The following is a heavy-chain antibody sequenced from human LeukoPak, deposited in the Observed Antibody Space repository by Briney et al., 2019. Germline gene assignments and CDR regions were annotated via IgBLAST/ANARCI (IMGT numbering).Heavy chain of an antibody. CDR3: ARGRHWYKKGFDY. Sequence: PSETLSLTCAVSGASLLSSSYYWGRIRLPQAKVPDWIEEINHSGSTNYNRSLKSRVTISVVASKNQFSLKLSSVSAADTAVYYSARGRHWYKKGFDYWGQGTLVTVSS. D-gene: IGHD1/OR15-1a*01. CDR2: INHSGST. V-gene: IGHV4-39*07. J-gene: IGHJ4*02. CDR1: GASLLSSSYY.